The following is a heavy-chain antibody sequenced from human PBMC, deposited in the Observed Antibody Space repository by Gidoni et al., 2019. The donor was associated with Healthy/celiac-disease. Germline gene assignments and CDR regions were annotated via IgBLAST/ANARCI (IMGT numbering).Heavy chain of an antibody. D-gene: IGHD3-3*01. CDR2: IYSGGST. V-gene: IGHV3-66*01. Sequence: EVQLVESGGGLGQPGGCLRRSCAASGCTGSSNYMNWVRQAPGKGLEWVSVIYSGGSTYYADSVKGRFTISRDPSQNTLYLQLNSLRAEDTAVYYCATLRFLEWLFPAHWYFDLWGRGTLVTVSS. J-gene: IGHJ2*01. CDR1: GCTGSSNY. CDR3: ATLRFLEWLFPAHWYFDL.